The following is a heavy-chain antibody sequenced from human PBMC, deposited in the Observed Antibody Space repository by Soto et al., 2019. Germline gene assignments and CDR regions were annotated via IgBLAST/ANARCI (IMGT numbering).Heavy chain of an antibody. CDR3: ARQELTTMIVVVIGTFDY. D-gene: IGHD3-22*01. Sequence: PSETLSLTCTVSGGSISSSSYYWGWIRQPPGKGLEWIGSIYYSGSTYYNPSLKSRVTISVDTSKNQFSLKLSSVTAADTAVYYCARQELTTMIVVVIGTFDYWGQGTLVTV. CDR2: IYYSGST. J-gene: IGHJ4*02. V-gene: IGHV4-39*01. CDR1: GGSISSSSYY.